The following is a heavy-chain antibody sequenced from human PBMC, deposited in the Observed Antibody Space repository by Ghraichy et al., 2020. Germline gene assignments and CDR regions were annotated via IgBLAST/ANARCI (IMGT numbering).Heavy chain of an antibody. D-gene: IGHD6-6*01. CDR1: GFTFSTSA. CDR3: AKTPATIAARPYYFDS. V-gene: IGHV3-23*01. J-gene: IGHJ4*02. Sequence: GGSLRLSCPASGFTFSTSAMSWVRQAPGKGLEWVSSISGTGGTTYYADSVKGRFTISRDNSKTTLYLQMNSLRAEATALYYCAKTPATIAARPYYFDSWGQGTLVTVSS. CDR2: ISGTGGTT.